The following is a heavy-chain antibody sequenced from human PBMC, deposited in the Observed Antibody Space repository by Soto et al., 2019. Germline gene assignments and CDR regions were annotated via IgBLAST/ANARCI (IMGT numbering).Heavy chain of an antibody. CDR1: GGSFSGYY. V-gene: IGHV4-34*01. Sequence: PSETLSLTCAVYGGSFSGYYWSWIRQPPGKGLEWIGEINHSGGTNYNPSLKSRVTISVDTSKNQFSLKLSSVTAADTAVYYCARRSSTVTILPVKPNYYYYMDVWGKGTTVTVSS. D-gene: IGHD4-17*01. CDR2: INHSGGT. J-gene: IGHJ6*03. CDR3: ARRSSTVTILPVKPNYYYYMDV.